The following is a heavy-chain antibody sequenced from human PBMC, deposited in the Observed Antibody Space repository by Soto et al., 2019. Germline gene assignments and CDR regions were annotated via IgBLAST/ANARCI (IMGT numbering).Heavy chain of an antibody. Sequence: TLSLTCTVSGGSISSGGYYWSWIRQHPGKGLEWIGYIYYSGSTYYNPSLKSRVTISVDTSKNQFSLKLSSVTAADTAVYYCARDRYYYDSSGYQAGKADDAFDIWGQGTMVTVSS. V-gene: IGHV4-31*03. CDR2: IYYSGST. D-gene: IGHD3-22*01. CDR3: ARDRYYYDSSGYQAGKADDAFDI. CDR1: GGSISSGGYY. J-gene: IGHJ3*02.